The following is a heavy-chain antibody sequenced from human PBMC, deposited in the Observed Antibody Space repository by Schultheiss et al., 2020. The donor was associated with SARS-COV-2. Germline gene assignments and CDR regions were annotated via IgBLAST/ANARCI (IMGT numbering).Heavy chain of an antibody. Sequence: SGPTLVKPTQTLTLTCTFSGFSLTTSGMCVSWIRQPPGKALEWLARIDWDDDKYYSTSLKTRLTISKDTSKNQVVLTMTNMDPVDTATYYCARIRGCSSSWSYAFDIWGQGTMVTVSS. CDR3: ARIRGCSSSWSYAFDI. CDR2: IDWDDDK. D-gene: IGHD6-13*01. CDR1: GFSLTTSGMC. V-gene: IGHV2-70*11. J-gene: IGHJ3*02.